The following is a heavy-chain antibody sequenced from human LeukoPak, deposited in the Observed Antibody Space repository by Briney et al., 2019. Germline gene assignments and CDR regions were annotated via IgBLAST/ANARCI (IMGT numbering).Heavy chain of an antibody. D-gene: IGHD6-13*01. CDR3: AKDLSSSWPNWFDP. Sequence: PGGSLRLSCADSGFTFSRYWMHWVRQTPGKGLEWVSAISGSGGSTYYADSVKGRFTISRDNSKNTLYLQMNSLRAEDTAVYYCAKDLSSSWPNWFDPWGQGTLVTVSS. J-gene: IGHJ5*02. V-gene: IGHV3-23*01. CDR2: ISGSGGST. CDR1: GFTFSRYW.